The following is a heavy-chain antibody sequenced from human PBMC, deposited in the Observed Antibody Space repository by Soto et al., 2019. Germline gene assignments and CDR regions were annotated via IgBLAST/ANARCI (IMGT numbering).Heavy chain of an antibody. V-gene: IGHV3-33*01. Sequence: GGSLRLSCAASGFTFSSYGMHWVRQAPGKGLEWVAVIWYDGSNKYYADSVKGRFTISRDNSKNTLYLQMNSLRAEDTAVYYCARDPGGYCSSTSCYHWYFDLWGRGTLVTVSS. J-gene: IGHJ2*01. CDR1: GFTFSSYG. CDR2: IWYDGSNK. CDR3: ARDPGGYCSSTSCYHWYFDL. D-gene: IGHD2-2*01.